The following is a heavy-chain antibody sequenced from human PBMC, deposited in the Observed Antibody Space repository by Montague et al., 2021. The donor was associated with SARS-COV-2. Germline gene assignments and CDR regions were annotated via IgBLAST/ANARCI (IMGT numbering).Heavy chain of an antibody. J-gene: IGHJ6*02. CDR2: IYIGGSI. V-gene: IGHV4-59*01. D-gene: IGHD2-2*01. Sequence: SETLSLTCSVYGGSISASFWRWIRQTPGKGLGWIGYIYIGGSIYYDPSLKSRVTISVETSKNQFSGKLSSVTAADTAVYYCAQTSGGAYYYPMDVWGQGTTVTASS. CDR1: GGSISASF. CDR3: AQTSGGAYYYPMDV.